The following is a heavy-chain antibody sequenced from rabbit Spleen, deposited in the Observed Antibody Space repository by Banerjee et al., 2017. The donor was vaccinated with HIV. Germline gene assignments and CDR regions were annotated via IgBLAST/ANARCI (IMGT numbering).Heavy chain of an antibody. Sequence: QSLEESGGGLVQPEGSLTLTCTASGFSFSDNYYMCWVRQAPGRGLEWIACISAGSIDYTYYASWARGRFTISKTSSTTVTLQMTSLTVADTATYFCARSVVYDERSAYPLNLWGQGTLVTVS. D-gene: IGHD6-1*01. V-gene: IGHV1S40*01. CDR3: ARSVVYDERSAYPLNL. CDR1: GFSFSDNYY. J-gene: IGHJ4*01. CDR2: ISAGSIDYT.